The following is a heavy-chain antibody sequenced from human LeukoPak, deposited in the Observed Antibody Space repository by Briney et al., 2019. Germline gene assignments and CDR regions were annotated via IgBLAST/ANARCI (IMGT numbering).Heavy chain of an antibody. J-gene: IGHJ4*02. V-gene: IGHV3-53*01. CDR1: GFTVRNNY. CDR2: IYSGGDT. CDR3: ARELMSAAGSNFDY. Sequence: GGSLRLSCAASGFTVRNNYMSWVRQAPGKGREWVSFIYSGGDTKYAGSVKGRFTISRDNSKNTLYLKMNSLRAEDTAVYYGARELMSAAGSNFDYWGQGTLVTVSS. D-gene: IGHD2-8*01.